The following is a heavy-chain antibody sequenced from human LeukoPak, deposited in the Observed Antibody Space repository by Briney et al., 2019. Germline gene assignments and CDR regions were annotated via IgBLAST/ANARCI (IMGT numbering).Heavy chain of an antibody. CDR3: ARIIGAFGTYRYDS. Sequence: GGSLRLSCAASGFTFSHAWMSWVRQAPGKGLEWVGNINQEGSERNHGDSVNGRFTISRDNAENSLYLQMNSLRAEDTAVYYCARIIGAFGTYRYDSWGQGTLVSVSS. CDR1: GFTFSHAW. D-gene: IGHD3-16*02. CDR2: INQEGSER. V-gene: IGHV3-7*01. J-gene: IGHJ4*02.